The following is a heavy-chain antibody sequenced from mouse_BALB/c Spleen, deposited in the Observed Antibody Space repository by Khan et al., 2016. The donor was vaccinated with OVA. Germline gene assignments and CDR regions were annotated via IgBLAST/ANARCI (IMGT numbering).Heavy chain of an antibody. D-gene: IGHD2-4*01. CDR1: GYTFTDNS. V-gene: IGHV9-2-1*01. CDR2: INTETGEP. J-gene: IGHJ3*01. Sequence: QIQLVQSGPELKKPGETVKISCKASGYTFTDNSIHWVKQAPGKGLKWMGWINTETGEPTYADDFKGRFAFSLETSASTAYLQINTLKTEDMASYFCARSYCDYDGDWFPYWGQGTLVTVSA. CDR3: ARSYCDYDGDWFPY.